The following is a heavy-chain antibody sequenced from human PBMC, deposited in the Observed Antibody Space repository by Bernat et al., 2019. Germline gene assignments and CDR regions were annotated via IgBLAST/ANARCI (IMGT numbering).Heavy chain of an antibody. V-gene: IGHV3-23*04. D-gene: IGHD2-2*01. Sequence: EVQLVESGGGLVQPGGSLRLSCAASGFTFSSYAMSWVRQAPGKGLEWVSAISGSGGSTYYADSVKGRFTISRDNSKNTLYLQMNSLRAEDTAVYYCAKDLDGIVVVPAATFDYWGQGTLVTVSS. CDR3: AKDLDGIVVVPAATFDY. J-gene: IGHJ4*02. CDR1: GFTFSSYA. CDR2: ISGSGGST.